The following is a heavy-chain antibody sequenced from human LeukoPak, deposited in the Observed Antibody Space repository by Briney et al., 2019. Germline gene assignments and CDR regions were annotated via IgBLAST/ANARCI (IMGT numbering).Heavy chain of an antibody. V-gene: IGHV3-48*01. CDR3: ARDHAALEAAGYRTFDY. D-gene: IGHD6-13*01. CDR2: ISSSSSTI. Sequence: PGGSLRLSCAASGFTFSSYSMNWVRQAPGKGLEWVSYISSSSSTIYYADSVKGRFTISRDNAKNSLYLQMNSLRAEDTAVYYCARDHAALEAAGYRTFDYWGQGTLVTVSS. CDR1: GFTFSSYS. J-gene: IGHJ4*02.